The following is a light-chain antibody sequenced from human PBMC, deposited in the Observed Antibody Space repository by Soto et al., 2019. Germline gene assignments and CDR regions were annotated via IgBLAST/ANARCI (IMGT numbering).Light chain of an antibody. Sequence: QSVLTQPPSVSGAPGQRVSISCTGSSTNIGAGYVLHCYQQRPGTAPKLLLVGNTIRPSRVTDRFSAATSGTSAALASTGLQAEDEGDYYCQSYDSTRSARYVFGTGTKVTVL. V-gene: IGLV1-40*01. CDR1: STNIGAGYV. CDR2: GNT. J-gene: IGLJ1*01. CDR3: QSYDSTRSARYV.